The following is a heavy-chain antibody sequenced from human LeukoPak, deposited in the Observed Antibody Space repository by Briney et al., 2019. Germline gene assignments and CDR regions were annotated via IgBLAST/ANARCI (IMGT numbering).Heavy chain of an antibody. CDR3: AKRVDYSSPGGYFDS. V-gene: IGHV3-23*01. Sequence: PGGSLRLSCAASGFTFSTYGMSWVRQAPGKGLEWVSSITDNGGSTYYADSVKGRFTISRDNSRNTLYLQIDSLGVEDTAVYYCAKRVDYSSPGGYFDSWGQGTLVTVSS. CDR1: GFTFSTYG. D-gene: IGHD2-2*01. J-gene: IGHJ4*02. CDR2: ITDNGGST.